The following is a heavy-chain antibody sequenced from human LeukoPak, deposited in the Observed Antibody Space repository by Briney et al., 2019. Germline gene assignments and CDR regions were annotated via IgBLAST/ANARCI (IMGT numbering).Heavy chain of an antibody. CDR1: GYSFTSYW. Sequence: GESLKISCKGSGYSFTSYWIGWVRQMPGKGLEWMGIIDPGDSDTRYSPSFQGQVTISADKSISTAYLQWSSLKASDTAMYYCARSNDIVVVPAAIGYWFDPWGQGTLVTVSS. CDR3: ARSNDIVVVPAAIGYWFDP. V-gene: IGHV5-51*01. D-gene: IGHD2-2*01. CDR2: IDPGDSDT. J-gene: IGHJ5*02.